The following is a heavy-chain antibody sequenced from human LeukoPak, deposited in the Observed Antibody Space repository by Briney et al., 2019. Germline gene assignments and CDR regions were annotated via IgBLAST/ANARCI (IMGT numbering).Heavy chain of an antibody. Sequence: PGRSLRLSCAGSGFTSDDCAMLWVRQAPGKGLEWVSGISWNSGSIGYADSVKGRFTISRDNAKNTLYLQMNSLRAEDTAVYYCARGSDIVVVVAARPGWYFDLWGRGTLVTVSS. CDR1: GFTSDDCA. J-gene: IGHJ2*01. D-gene: IGHD2-15*01. V-gene: IGHV3-9*02. CDR3: ARGSDIVVVVAARPGWYFDL. CDR2: ISWNSGSI.